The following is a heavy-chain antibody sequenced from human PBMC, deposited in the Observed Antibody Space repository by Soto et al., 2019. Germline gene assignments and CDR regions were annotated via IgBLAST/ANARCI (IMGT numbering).Heavy chain of an antibody. D-gene: IGHD2-21*02. J-gene: IGHJ4*02. CDR2: INAGNGNT. CDR3: ARAWVVVTAPDY. V-gene: IGHV1-3*05. CDR1: GYTFTSYA. Sequence: QVQLVQSWAEEKKPGASVKVSCKASGYTFTSYAMHWVRQAPGQRLEWMGWINAGNGNTKYSQKFQGRVTITRDTSASTAYMELSSLRSEDTAVYYCARAWVVVTAPDYWGQGTLVTVSS.